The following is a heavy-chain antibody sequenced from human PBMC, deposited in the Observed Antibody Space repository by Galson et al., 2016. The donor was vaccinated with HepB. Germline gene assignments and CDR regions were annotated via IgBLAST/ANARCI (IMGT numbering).Heavy chain of an antibody. D-gene: IGHD2-2*01. V-gene: IGHV1-18*04. CDR3: ARGRCTRTNCYWNFDH. Sequence: SVKVSCKASGYKFIDYGISWVRQAPGQGLEWMGWISIHSGNTDYAQKFQDRVTMTTDTSTSTVYMELRIRRSDDTAVYYCARGRCTRTNCYWNFDHWGQGTLVTVSS. J-gene: IGHJ4*02. CDR1: GYKFIDYG. CDR2: ISIHSGNT.